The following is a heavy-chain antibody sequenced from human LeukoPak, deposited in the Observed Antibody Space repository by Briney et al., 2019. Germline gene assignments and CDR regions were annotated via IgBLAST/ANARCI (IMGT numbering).Heavy chain of an antibody. V-gene: IGHV3-7*01. CDR3: ARVDVHSRNAFDI. Sequence: GGSLRLSCAASGFTFSSYWMSWVRQAPGKGLEWVANIKQDGSEKYYVDSVKGRFTISRDNAKNSLYLQMNRLRAEDTAVYYCARVDVHSRNAFDIWGQGTMVTVSS. J-gene: IGHJ3*02. CDR1: GFTFSSYW. D-gene: IGHD6-13*01. CDR2: IKQDGSEK.